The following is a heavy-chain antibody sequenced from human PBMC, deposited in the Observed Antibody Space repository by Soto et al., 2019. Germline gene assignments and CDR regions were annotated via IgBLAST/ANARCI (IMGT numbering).Heavy chain of an antibody. Sequence: EVHLLESGGGLVQPGGSLRLSCGASGFTFSTYAMTWVRQAPGKGLEWVSAISSRGDRTSYAASVKGRFTISRDNAKNTLHLKMTSLRAEDTAVYYCATPIGKEHCRGGSCYSGGDYWGQGTLVTVSS. CDR1: GFTFSTYA. CDR3: ATPIGKEHCRGGSCYSGGDY. V-gene: IGHV3-23*01. J-gene: IGHJ4*02. D-gene: IGHD2-15*01. CDR2: ISSRGDRT.